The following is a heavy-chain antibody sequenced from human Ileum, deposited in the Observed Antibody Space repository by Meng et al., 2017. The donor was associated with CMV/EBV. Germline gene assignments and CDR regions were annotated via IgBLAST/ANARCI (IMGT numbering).Heavy chain of an antibody. D-gene: IGHD7-27*01. CDR2: INLNSGVI. CDR3: ARENWVYDY. CDR1: GNCFTGYY. J-gene: IGHJ4*02. V-gene: IGHV1-2*02. Sequence: QLVQSGTELKKTGASVQVSCTPSGNCFTGYYMHWVRQAPGQGLEWVGCINLNSGVIDFAQKFQGRITLTRDTSITTAYMELTRLIYDDTAVYYCARENWVYDYWGQGTLVTVSS.